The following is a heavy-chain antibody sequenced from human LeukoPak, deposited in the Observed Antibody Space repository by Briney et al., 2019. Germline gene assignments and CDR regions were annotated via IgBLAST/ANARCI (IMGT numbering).Heavy chain of an antibody. Sequence: PGGSLRLSCAASGFTFSSYSMNWVRQAPGKGLEWVSYISSSSTIYYADSVKGRFTISRDNAKNSLYLQMNSLRAEDTAVYYCARVSAMVTYYYYYYMDVWGKGTTVTVSS. J-gene: IGHJ6*03. D-gene: IGHD4/OR15-4a*01. V-gene: IGHV3-48*01. CDR2: ISSSSTI. CDR1: GFTFSSYS. CDR3: ARVSAMVTYYYYYYMDV.